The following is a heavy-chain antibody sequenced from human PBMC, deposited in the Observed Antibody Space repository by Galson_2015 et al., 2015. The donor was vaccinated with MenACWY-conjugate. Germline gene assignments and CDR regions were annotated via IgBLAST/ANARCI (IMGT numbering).Heavy chain of an antibody. CDR3: ASRDSSSWYRQYFQP. Sequence: SLRLSCAASGFSFSSYRMNWVRQAPGKGLEWISYISDSSSTIVYADSVKGRFTISRDNAKNSLHLQMNSPRAEDTAVYYCASRDSSSWYRQYFQPWGQGTLVTVSS. CDR2: ISDSSSTI. V-gene: IGHV3-48*01. J-gene: IGHJ1*01. CDR1: GFSFSSYR. D-gene: IGHD6-13*01.